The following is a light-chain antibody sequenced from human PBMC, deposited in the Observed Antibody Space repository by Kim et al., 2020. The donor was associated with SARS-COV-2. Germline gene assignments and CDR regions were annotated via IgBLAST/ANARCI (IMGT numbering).Light chain of an antibody. CDR1: NIGGKS. Sequence: VSVVPGRTATITCGGHNIGGKSVHWYQQKPGQAPVLVIDYDSDRPSGIPDRFSGSNSGNTATLSISRVEAGDEADYYCQMWDSLSGVIFGGGTQLTVL. J-gene: IGLJ2*01. CDR2: YDS. CDR3: QMWDSLSGVI. V-gene: IGLV3-21*04.